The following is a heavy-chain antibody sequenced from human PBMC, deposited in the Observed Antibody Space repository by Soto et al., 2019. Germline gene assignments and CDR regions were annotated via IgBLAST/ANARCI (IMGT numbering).Heavy chain of an antibody. CDR1: GASITSSNW. D-gene: IGHD1-7*01. CDR3: ARDRRTFGVTFDT. Sequence: QVQLQESGPGLVKPSGTLSLTCDVFGASITSSNWWSWVRQSPGGGLEWIGEVFPGGSTNYNPSLKRRVTVSVDNSKNHFSLSLTPLTAADAAVYYWARDRRTFGVTFDTWGQGILVTVSS. CDR2: VFPGGST. J-gene: IGHJ4*02. V-gene: IGHV4-4*02.